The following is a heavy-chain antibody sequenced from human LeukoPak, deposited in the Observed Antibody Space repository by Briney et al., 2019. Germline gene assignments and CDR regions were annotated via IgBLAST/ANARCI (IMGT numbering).Heavy chain of an antibody. D-gene: IGHD4-17*01. V-gene: IGHV5-51*01. CDR1: GYSFNHYW. CDR3: ARHIGDYGTNWFDP. CDR2: IYPGDSDT. J-gene: IGHJ5*02. Sequence: GESLKISCKGSGYSFNHYWIGWVRPMPGKGLEWMGIIYPGDSDTRYSPSFQGQVTISADKSISTAYLQRSSLKASDTAMYYCARHIGDYGTNWFDPWGQGTLVTVSS.